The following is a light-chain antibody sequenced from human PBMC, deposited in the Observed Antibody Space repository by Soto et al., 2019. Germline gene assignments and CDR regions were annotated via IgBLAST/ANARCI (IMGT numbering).Light chain of an antibody. J-gene: IGLJ2*01. CDR3: SSFTTSSTVL. CDR2: DVS. V-gene: IGLV2-14*01. Sequence: QSVLTQPASVSGSPGQSITISCAGSSSDVGGYKYVSWYQQYPGKAPKLIIFDVSDRPSGVSNRFSGSKSGNTASLTISGLQAGDEADYYCSSFTTSSTVLFGGGTKLTVL. CDR1: SSDVGGYKY.